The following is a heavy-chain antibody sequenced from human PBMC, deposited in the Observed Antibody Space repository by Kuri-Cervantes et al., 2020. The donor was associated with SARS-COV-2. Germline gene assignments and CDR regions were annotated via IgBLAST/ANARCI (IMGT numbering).Heavy chain of an antibody. CDR2: ISGSGGST. V-gene: IGHV3-23*01. D-gene: IGHD6-19*01. CDR1: GFTFSNYA. CDR3: AKESRIRVAVAASDY. J-gene: IGHJ4*02. Sequence: GESLKISCAASGFTFSNYAMSWVRQAPGKGLERVSGISGSGGSTYYADSVKGRFTISRDNSKNTLYLQMNSLRVEDTAVYYCAKESRIRVAVAASDYWGQGTLVTVSS.